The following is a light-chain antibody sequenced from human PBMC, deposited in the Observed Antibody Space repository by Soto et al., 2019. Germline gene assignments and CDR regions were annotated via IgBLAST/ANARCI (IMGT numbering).Light chain of an antibody. CDR3: QQYNNCLWT. V-gene: IGKV3-15*01. CDR2: ATS. J-gene: IGKJ1*01. Sequence: EIVMTQSPATLSVSPGERATLSCRASQSISSNLAWYQQKPGQAPRLLIYATSTRATGIPARFSGSGSGTEFTLNISSLQSEDFAVYYCQQYNNCLWTFGQGTQVENK. CDR1: QSISSN.